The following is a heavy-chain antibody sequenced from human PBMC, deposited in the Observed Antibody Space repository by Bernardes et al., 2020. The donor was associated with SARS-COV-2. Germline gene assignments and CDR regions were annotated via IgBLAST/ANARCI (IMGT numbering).Heavy chain of an antibody. D-gene: IGHD4-17*01. V-gene: IGHV1-58*01. CDR2: IVVGSGNT. CDR1: AFTFSSSA. Sequence: VKTSYYASAFTFSSSAVQWVRQARGQRLAWIGWIVVGSGNTKYAQKFQERVTITRDMSTSTAYMELSSLRSDDTAVYYCAAADYGDYVSFLNYGMDVWGQGTTGTVAS. J-gene: IGHJ6*02. CDR3: AAADYGDYVSFLNYGMDV.